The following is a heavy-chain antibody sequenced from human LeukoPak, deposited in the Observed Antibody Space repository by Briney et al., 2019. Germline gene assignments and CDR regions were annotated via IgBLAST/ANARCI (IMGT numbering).Heavy chain of an antibody. CDR3: ARAQYSSGWYLDY. D-gene: IGHD6-19*01. CDR2: IYYSGST. V-gene: IGHV4-30-4*01. Sequence: SQTLSLTCTVSGGSICSGDYYWSWTSQPPGKGLGWIGYIYYSGSTYYNPSLKSRVTISVDTSKNQFSLTLSSVTAADTAVYYCARAQYSSGWYLDYWGQGTLVTVSS. CDR1: GGSICSGDYY. J-gene: IGHJ4*02.